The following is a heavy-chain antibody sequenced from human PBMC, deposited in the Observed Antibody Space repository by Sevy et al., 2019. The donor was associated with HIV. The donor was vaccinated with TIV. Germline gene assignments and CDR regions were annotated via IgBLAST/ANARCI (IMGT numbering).Heavy chain of an antibody. J-gene: IGHJ1*01. V-gene: IGHV3-11*01. CDR1: XFXXXXXX. Sequence: GGSLRLSXAAXXFXXXXXXMSWIRQAPGXGLEXVSYISSSGXTIYYADSVKGRFTISRDNAKNSLYLQMNSLRAEDTAXXXXAXXXXXXXWGXXTLVTVSS. CDR3: AXXXXXXX. CDR2: ISSSGXTI.